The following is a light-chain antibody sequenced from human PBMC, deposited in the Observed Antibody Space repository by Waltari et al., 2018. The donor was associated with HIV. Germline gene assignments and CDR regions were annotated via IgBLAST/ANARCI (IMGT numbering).Light chain of an antibody. Sequence: DIHMTQSPSTLSASVGDRVTLTCRASQGVSSGLAWYQHKPGKAPKLLLYTASTLESGVPARLSGSGSETEFTLTISSLQPDDCATYYCQQYDSYALEFGGGTKVEIK. V-gene: IGKV1-5*03. CDR2: TAS. CDR1: QGVSSG. CDR3: QQYDSYALE. J-gene: IGKJ4*02.